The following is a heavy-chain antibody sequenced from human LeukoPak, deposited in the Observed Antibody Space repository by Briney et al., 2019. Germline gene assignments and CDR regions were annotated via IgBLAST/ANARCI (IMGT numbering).Heavy chain of an antibody. CDR3: ARHSSGSGGAFQY. D-gene: IGHD6-19*01. J-gene: IGHJ4*02. CDR2: MDDSGST. Sequence: RSETLSLTCTVSGGSISSYYWSWIRQPPGKGLEWIGYMDDSGSTNYNPSLTSRVTISEDTSKNQLSLKLGSVTAADTAVYYCARHSSGSGGAFQYWGQGTPVTVS. CDR1: GGSISSYY. V-gene: IGHV4-59*08.